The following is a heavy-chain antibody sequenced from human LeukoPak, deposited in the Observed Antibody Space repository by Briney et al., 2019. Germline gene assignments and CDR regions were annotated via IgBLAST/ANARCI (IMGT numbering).Heavy chain of an antibody. D-gene: IGHD3-3*01. Sequence: ASVKVSCKASGYTFTSYAMHWVRQAPGQRLEWMGWINAGNGNTKYSQKFQGRVTITRDTSASTAYMELSSLRSEDTAVYYCARASSYDPGYYYMDVWGKGTTVTVSS. V-gene: IGHV1-3*01. J-gene: IGHJ6*03. CDR3: ARASSYDPGYYYMDV. CDR1: GYTFTSYA. CDR2: INAGNGNT.